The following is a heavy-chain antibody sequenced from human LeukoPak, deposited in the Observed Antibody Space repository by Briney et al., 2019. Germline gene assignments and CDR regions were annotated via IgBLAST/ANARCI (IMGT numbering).Heavy chain of an antibody. V-gene: IGHV4-4*07. D-gene: IGHD6-13*01. CDR2: IYYGGST. CDR1: GGSISSYY. J-gene: IGHJ4*02. Sequence: PSETLSLTCTVSGGSISSYYWSWIRQPAGKGLEWIGRIYYGGSTYYNPSLKSRVAISVDTSNNQFSLKLSSVTAADTAVYFCARETTGAGTARPFDYWGLGTLVTVSS. CDR3: ARETTGAGTARPFDY.